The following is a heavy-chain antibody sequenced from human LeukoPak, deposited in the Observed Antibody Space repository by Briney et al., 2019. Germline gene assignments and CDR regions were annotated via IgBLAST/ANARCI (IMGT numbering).Heavy chain of an antibody. CDR2: IRYDGSNK. Sequence: GGSLRLSCAASGFTFSSNWMHWVRQAPGKGLEWVAFIRYDGSNKYYADSVKGRFTISRDNSKNTLYLQMNSLRAEDTAVYYCAKESRYDILTGYSPNFDYWGQGTLVTVSS. CDR3: AKESRYDILTGYSPNFDY. J-gene: IGHJ4*02. D-gene: IGHD3-9*01. CDR1: GFTFSSNW. V-gene: IGHV3-30*02.